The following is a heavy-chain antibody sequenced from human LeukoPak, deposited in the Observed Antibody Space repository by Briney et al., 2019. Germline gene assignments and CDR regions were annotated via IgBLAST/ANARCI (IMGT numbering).Heavy chain of an antibody. Sequence: SETLSLTCSVSGDSVSSRSYYWGWIRQPPGKGLEWIGSVYYSGSRYYNPSLQSRVTISVDTSKNQFSLKLSSVTAADTAVYYCSKSRGSGNYFDSWGQGALVTVSS. CDR2: VYYSGSR. CDR3: SKSRGSGNYFDS. J-gene: IGHJ4*02. V-gene: IGHV4-39*07. CDR1: GDSVSSRSYY. D-gene: IGHD3-10*01.